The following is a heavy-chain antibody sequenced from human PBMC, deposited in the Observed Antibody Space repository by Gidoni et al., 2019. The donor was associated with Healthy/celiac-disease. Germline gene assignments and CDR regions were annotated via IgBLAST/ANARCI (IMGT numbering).Heavy chain of an antibody. V-gene: IGHV3-64D*06. D-gene: IGHD4-17*01. Sequence: EVQLVESGGGLVQPGGSLRLPCSASGFTFSSYAMHWVRQAPGKGLEYVSAISSNGGSTYYADSVKGRFTISRDNSKNTLYLQMSSLRAEDTAVYYCVKGHDGDYVWDFDYWGQGTLVTVSS. CDR1: GFTFSSYA. J-gene: IGHJ4*02. CDR2: ISSNGGST. CDR3: VKGHDGDYVWDFDY.